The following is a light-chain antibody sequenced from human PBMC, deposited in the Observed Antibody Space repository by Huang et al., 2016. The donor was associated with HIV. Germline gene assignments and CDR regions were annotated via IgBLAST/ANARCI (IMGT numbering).Light chain of an antibody. CDR1: QDIGND. J-gene: IGKJ2*01. V-gene: IGKV1-6*01. CDR2: AAS. CDR3: LQNYNYPYT. Sequence: AIQMTQSPSSLSASVGDRVTITCRASQDIGNDLDWYQQKPGKAPELLIFAASNLQSGVPSRFSGAGSGTSFTLIINSLQSQDVATYYCLQNYNYPYTFGQGTKLEIK.